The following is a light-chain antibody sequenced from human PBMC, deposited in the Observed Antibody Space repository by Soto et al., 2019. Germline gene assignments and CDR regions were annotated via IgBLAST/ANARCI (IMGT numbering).Light chain of an antibody. V-gene: IGKV3D-15*01. CDR2: GAS. J-gene: IGKJ4*01. CDR1: QSISTN. Sequence: ETVMTQSPATLSVSPGEGATLSCRASQSISTNLAWYQQKPGQAPRLLICGASSRATGIPARFSGSGSGTEFTLTISSLQSEDFADYYCQQYNNWPLTFGGGTKVEIK. CDR3: QQYNNWPLT.